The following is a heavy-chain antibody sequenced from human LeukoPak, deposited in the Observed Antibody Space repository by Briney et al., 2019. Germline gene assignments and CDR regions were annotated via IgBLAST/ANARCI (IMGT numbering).Heavy chain of an antibody. V-gene: IGHV1-18*01. CDR1: GYTFNSYG. CDR3: AKVPNWYFDL. Sequence: ASVKVSCKASGYTFNSYGISWVRQAPGEGLEWMGWISAYNGNTNYAQKFQGRVTMTTDTSTTTAYMELRSLRSDDTAVYYCAKVPNWYFDLWGRGTLVTVSS. CDR2: ISAYNGNT. J-gene: IGHJ2*01.